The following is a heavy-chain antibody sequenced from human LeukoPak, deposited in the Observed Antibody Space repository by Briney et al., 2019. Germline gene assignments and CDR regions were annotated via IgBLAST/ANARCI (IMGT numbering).Heavy chain of an antibody. CDR1: GGSIRGSH. CDR2: ITTSGNT. CDR3: ARGPYYDLSGPRWFDP. J-gene: IGHJ5*02. D-gene: IGHD3-22*01. V-gene: IGHV4-4*07. Sequence: SETLSLTCTVSGGSIRGSHWSWIRQPAGKGLEWIGRITTSGNTNHMSSLKSRVTMSVDTSKNQFSLKLNSVTAADTAVYYCARGPYYDLSGPRWFDPWGQGTLVTVSS.